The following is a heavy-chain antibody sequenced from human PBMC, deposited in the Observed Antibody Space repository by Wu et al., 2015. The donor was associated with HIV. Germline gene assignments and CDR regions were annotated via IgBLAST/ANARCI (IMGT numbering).Heavy chain of an antibody. CDR2: INPSXGST. Sequence: QVQLVQSGAEVKKPGASVKVSCKTSGYTFTSYFIHWVRQAPGQGLEWMGIINPSXGSTSYAQKFQGRVTMTRDTSTTTVYMELSSLRSDDTAVFFCARTILYSGSYFDYWGQGTLVTVSS. J-gene: IGHJ4*02. D-gene: IGHD1-26*01. V-gene: IGHV1-46*01. CDR1: GYTFTSYF. CDR3: ARTILYSGSYFDY.